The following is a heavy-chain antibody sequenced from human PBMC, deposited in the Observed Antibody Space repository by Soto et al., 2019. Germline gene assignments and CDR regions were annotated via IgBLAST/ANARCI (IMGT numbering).Heavy chain of an antibody. Sequence: PSETLSLTCAVYGGSFSGYYWSWIRQPPGKGLEWIGEINHSGSTNYNPSLKSRVTISVDTSKNQFSLKLSSVTAADTAVYYCARDFPHSSSSVWNWFDPWGQGTLVTVSS. D-gene: IGHD6-6*01. CDR3: ARDFPHSSSSVWNWFDP. CDR1: GGSFSGYY. V-gene: IGHV4-34*01. CDR2: INHSGST. J-gene: IGHJ5*02.